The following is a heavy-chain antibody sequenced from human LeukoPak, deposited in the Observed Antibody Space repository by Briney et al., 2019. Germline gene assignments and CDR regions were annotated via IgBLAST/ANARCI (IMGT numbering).Heavy chain of an antibody. CDR2: IISDGSST. J-gene: IGHJ4*02. Sequence: GGSLRLSCAASGFTFSNYWMPWVRQTPGKGLVWVSRIISDGSSTSYADSVKGRFTISRDNAENTLYLQMNSLRAEDTAVYYCARDGSLPDYWGQGTLVTVSS. V-gene: IGHV3-74*01. CDR1: GFTFSNYW. CDR3: ARDGSLPDY.